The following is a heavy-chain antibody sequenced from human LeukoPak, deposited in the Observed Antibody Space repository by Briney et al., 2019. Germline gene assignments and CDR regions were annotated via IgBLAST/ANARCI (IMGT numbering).Heavy chain of an antibody. CDR3: ARGRGVTIFGVVMKPFDY. V-gene: IGHV4-34*01. Sequence: SETLSLTCAVYGGSFSGYYWSWIRQPPGKGLEWIGEINHSGSINYSPSLKSRVTISVDTSKNQFSLKLSSVTAADTAVYYCARGRGVTIFGVVMKPFDYWGQGTLVTVSS. CDR1: GGSFSGYY. CDR2: INHSGSI. D-gene: IGHD3-3*01. J-gene: IGHJ4*02.